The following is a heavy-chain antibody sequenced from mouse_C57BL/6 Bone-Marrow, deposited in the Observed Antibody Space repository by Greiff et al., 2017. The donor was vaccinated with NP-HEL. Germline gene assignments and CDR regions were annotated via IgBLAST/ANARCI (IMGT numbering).Heavy chain of an antibody. CDR3: ARPVTTVVPFAY. CDR2: IYPGDGDT. J-gene: IGHJ3*01. Sequence: VQGVESGPELVKPGASVKISCKASGYAFSSSWMNWVKQRPGKGLEWIGRIYPGDGDTKYNGKFKGKATLTADKSSSTAYMQLSSLTSEDSAVYFCARPVTTVVPFAYWGQGTLVTVSA. V-gene: IGHV1-82*01. CDR1: GYAFSSSW. D-gene: IGHD1-1*01.